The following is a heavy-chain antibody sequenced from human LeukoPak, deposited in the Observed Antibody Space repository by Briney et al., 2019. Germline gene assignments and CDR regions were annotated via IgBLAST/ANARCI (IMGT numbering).Heavy chain of an antibody. Sequence: ASVKVSCKASGYIFTSHSMNWVRQAPGQGLEWMGWINTNTGNPTYAQDFTGRFVFSLDTSVSTAYLQISSLKAEDTAVYYCARDLGSVTIFHWGQGTLVTVSS. V-gene: IGHV7-4-1*02. CDR2: INTNTGNP. CDR1: GYIFTSHS. J-gene: IGHJ4*02. D-gene: IGHD3-3*01. CDR3: ARDLGSVTIFH.